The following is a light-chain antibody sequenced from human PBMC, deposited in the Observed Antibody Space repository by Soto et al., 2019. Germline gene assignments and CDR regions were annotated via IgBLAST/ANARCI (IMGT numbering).Light chain of an antibody. CDR1: QSVSGNF. J-gene: IGKJ1*01. CDR3: QHYGSSPSWT. V-gene: IGKV3-20*01. Sequence: EIVLTQSPGSLSLSPGERATLSCRASQSVSGNFLAWYQHKPRQAPRLLIYDASTRLAGVPDRFSGSGSGTDFTLTISRLEPEDFAVYYCQHYGSSPSWTFGQGTKVEI. CDR2: DAS.